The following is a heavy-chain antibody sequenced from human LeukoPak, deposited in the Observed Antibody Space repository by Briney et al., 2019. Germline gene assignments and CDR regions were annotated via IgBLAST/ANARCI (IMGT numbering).Heavy chain of an antibody. J-gene: IGHJ4*02. D-gene: IGHD3-22*01. V-gene: IGHV3-23*01. CDR1: GFTFSSYA. CDR3: AKYFYDSSTYSFDY. CDR2: ISGSGGGT. Sequence: PGGSLRLSCAASGFTFSSYAMSWVRQAPEKGLEWVATISGSGGGTYYADSVRGRFTISRDDSENTLYLQMNSLRAEDTAVYYCAKYFYDSSTYSFDYWGQGTLVTVSS.